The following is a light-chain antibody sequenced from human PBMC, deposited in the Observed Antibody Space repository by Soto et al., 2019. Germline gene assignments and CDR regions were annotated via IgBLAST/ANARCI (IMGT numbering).Light chain of an antibody. CDR1: QTATNY. V-gene: IGKV1-39*01. J-gene: IGKJ4*01. Sequence: EIQMTQSPSFLSASVGDTVTITCLASQTATNYLNWYQQRPGKPPKLLIYAASTLQIGVPSRFRGSGSGTDFTLTITSLQAEDVATYFCQQRYSPLSCGGGTKVDIQ. CDR2: AAS. CDR3: QQRYSPLS.